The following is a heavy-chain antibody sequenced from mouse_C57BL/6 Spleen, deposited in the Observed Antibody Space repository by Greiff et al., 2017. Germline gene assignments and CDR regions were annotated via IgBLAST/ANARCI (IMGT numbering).Heavy chain of an antibody. J-gene: IGHJ4*01. CDR3: AKKGDYYGSLDY. CDR1: GFSLTSYG. D-gene: IGHD1-1*01. V-gene: IGHV2-5*01. Sequence: QVQLQQSGPGLVQPSQSLSITCPVSGFSLTSYGVHWVRQSPGKGLEWLGVIWRGGSTDYNAAFMSRLSITKDNSKSQVFFKMNSLQADDTAIYYCAKKGDYYGSLDYWGQGTSVTVSS. CDR2: IWRGGST.